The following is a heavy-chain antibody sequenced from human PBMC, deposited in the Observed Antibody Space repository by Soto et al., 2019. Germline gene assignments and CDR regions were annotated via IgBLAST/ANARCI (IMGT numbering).Heavy chain of an antibody. CDR3: ARDPYTSGWYGSSFDY. CDR2: ISSSSSTI. D-gene: IGHD6-19*01. J-gene: IGHJ4*02. V-gene: IGHV3-48*01. CDR1: GFTFSTYS. Sequence: GGSLRLSCAASGFTFSTYSVNWVRQAPGKGLEWVSYISSSSSTIFYADSVKGRFTISRDNAKNSLYLQMNSLRVEDTAVYYCARDPYTSGWYGSSFDYWGQGTLVTVSS.